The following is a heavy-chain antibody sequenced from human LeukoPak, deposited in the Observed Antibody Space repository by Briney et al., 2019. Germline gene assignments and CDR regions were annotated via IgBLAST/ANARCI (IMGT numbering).Heavy chain of an antibody. V-gene: IGHV3-43*02. CDR1: GFTFDNYA. Sequence: GGSLRLSCAASGFTFDNYAIHWVRQVPGKSLEWVSLISADGRSTYYADSVKGRFTISRDNSKSSLYLQMRSLTTEDTAVYYCARDSGWQLLRAEYFQHWGPGTLVTVSS. J-gene: IGHJ1*01. CDR3: ARDSGWQLLRAEYFQH. CDR2: ISADGRST. D-gene: IGHD2-15*01.